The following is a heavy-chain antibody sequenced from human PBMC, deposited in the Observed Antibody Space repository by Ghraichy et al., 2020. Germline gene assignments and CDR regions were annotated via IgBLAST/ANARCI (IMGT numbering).Heavy chain of an antibody. V-gene: IGHV5-10-1*01. Sequence: GESLNISCKGSGYSFTSYWISWVRQMPGKGLEWMGRIDPSDSYTNYSPSFQGHVTISADKSISTAYLQWSSLKASATAMYYCARSDVGYYYYYMDVWGKGTTVTVSS. CDR3: ARSDVGYYYYYMDV. CDR1: GYSFTSYW. J-gene: IGHJ6*03. CDR2: IDPSDSYT.